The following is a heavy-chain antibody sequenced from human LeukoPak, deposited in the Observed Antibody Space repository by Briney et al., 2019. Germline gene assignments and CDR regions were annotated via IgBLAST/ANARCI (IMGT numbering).Heavy chain of an antibody. D-gene: IGHD6-19*01. Sequence: PGGSLRLSCAVSGFTFSSYPMSWVRQAPGKGLEWVSAISGSGGDTYYADSVKGRFTISRDNSKNTLDLQMNSLRAEDTALYYCATSSGWYPKYFDYWGQGTLVTVSS. CDR1: GFTFSSYP. CDR3: ATSSGWYPKYFDY. V-gene: IGHV3-23*01. CDR2: ISGSGGDT. J-gene: IGHJ4*02.